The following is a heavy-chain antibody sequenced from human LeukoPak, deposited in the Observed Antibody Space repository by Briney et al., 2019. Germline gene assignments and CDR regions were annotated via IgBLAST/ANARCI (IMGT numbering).Heavy chain of an antibody. J-gene: IGHJ4*02. Sequence: EASVKVSCKASGYTFTGPYIHWVRQAPGQGLEWVGWINPNSGGTNYAQNFQGRVTMTRDTSISTAYMELSRLRSDDTAVYYCARDRGGKEQSALGYWGQGTLVTVSS. D-gene: IGHD1-26*01. V-gene: IGHV1-2*02. CDR3: ARDRGGKEQSALGY. CDR2: INPNSGGT. CDR1: GYTFTGPY.